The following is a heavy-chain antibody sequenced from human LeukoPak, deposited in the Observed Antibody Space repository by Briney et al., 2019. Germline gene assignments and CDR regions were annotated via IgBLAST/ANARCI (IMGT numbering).Heavy chain of an antibody. CDR1: GASISSSDGYF. CDR3: ARQAGAGTRWDYFDY. V-gene: IGHV4-39*01. J-gene: IGHJ4*02. D-gene: IGHD4-23*01. CDR2: IDYRGTA. Sequence: SETLSLTCTVSGASISSSDGYFWAWIRQPPGKGPDWIGIIDYRGTAFYNPPLESRVTISVETSNNFFSLKVRSVSAADTAQYYCARQAGAGTRWDYFDYWGQGIQVTVSS.